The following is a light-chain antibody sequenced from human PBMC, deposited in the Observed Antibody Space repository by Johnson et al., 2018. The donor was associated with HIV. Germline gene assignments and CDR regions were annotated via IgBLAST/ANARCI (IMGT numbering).Light chain of an antibody. Sequence: QSVLTQSPSVSAAPGQKVTISCSGSSSNIGNNYVSWYQQLPGTAPKLLIYENNKRPSGISDRFSGSKSGTSVTLDITGLQTGDEADYYCGTWDSSLSAYVFGPGTKVTVL. CDR1: SSNIGNNY. CDR3: GTWDSSLSAYV. CDR2: ENN. J-gene: IGLJ1*01. V-gene: IGLV1-51*02.